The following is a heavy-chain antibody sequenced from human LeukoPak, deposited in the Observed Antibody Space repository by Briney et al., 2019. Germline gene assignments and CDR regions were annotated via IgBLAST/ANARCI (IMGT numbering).Heavy chain of an antibody. D-gene: IGHD6-13*01. CDR3: ARTLVAAPGSKGGP. J-gene: IGHJ5*02. Sequence: GGSLRLSCAASGFSFSDYYMSWIRQAPGKGLEWVSYISGSSSYTDYADSVKGRFTISRDNAKNSLYLQMNSLRAEDTAVYYCARTLVAAPGSKGGPWGQGTLVTVSS. CDR1: GFSFSDYY. V-gene: IGHV3-11*03. CDR2: ISGSSSYT.